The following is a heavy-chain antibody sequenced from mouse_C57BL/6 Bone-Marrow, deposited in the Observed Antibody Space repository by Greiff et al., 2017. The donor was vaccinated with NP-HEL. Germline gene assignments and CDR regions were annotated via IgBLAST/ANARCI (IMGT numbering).Heavy chain of an antibody. V-gene: IGHV5-6*01. Sequence: EVQLVESGGDLVKPGGSLKLSCAASGFTFSSYGMSWVRQTPDKRLEWVATISSGGSYTYYPDSVKGRFTISRDNAKNTLYLQMSSLKSEDTAMYYCARQSSNYDYWGQGTTLTVSS. J-gene: IGHJ2*01. CDR2: ISSGGSYT. CDR1: GFTFSSYG. CDR3: ARQSSNYDY. D-gene: IGHD2-5*01.